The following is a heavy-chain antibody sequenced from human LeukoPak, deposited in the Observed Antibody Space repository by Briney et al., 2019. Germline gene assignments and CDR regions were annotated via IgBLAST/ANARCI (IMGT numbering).Heavy chain of an antibody. D-gene: IGHD5-18*01. CDR2: IYYSGST. CDR1: GGSISSFY. Sequence: KTSETLSLTCTVSGGSISSFYWSWIRQPPGKGLEWIAYIYYSGSTNYNPSLKSRVTMSVDTSKNQFSLKLSSVTAADTAVYYCARTLRGYSYGAYFDYWGQGTLVTVSS. CDR3: ARTLRGYSYGAYFDY. V-gene: IGHV4-59*01. J-gene: IGHJ4*02.